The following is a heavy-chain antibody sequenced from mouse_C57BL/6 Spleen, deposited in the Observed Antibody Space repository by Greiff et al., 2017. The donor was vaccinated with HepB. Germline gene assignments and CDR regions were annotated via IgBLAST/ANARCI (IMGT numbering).Heavy chain of an antibody. CDR1: GYTFTSYW. V-gene: IGHV1-50*01. CDR3: ARSGGYDGGGYAMDY. D-gene: IGHD2-2*01. CDR2: IDPSDSYT. Sequence: QSCKASGYTFTSYWMQWVKQRPGQGLEWIGEIDPSDSYTNYNQKFKGKATLTVDTSSSTAYMQLSSLTSEDSAVYYCARSGGYDGGGYAMDYWGQGTSVTVSS. J-gene: IGHJ4*01.